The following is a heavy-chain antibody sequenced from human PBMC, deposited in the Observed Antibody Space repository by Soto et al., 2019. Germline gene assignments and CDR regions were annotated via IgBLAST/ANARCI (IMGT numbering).Heavy chain of an antibody. J-gene: IGHJ4*02. CDR1: GFTFSSYG. CDR2: IWYDGSNK. V-gene: IGHV3-33*01. CDR3: ARSEDSGYDLDY. Sequence: GGSLRLSCAASGFTFSSYGMHWVRQAPGKGLEWVAVIWYDGSNKYYADSVKGRFTISRDNSKNTLYLQMNSLRAEDTAVYYCARSEDSGYDLDYWGQGTLVTVSS. D-gene: IGHD5-12*01.